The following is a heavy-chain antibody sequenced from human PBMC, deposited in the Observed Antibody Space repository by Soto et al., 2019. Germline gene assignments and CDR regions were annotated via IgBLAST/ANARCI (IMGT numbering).Heavy chain of an antibody. CDR1: GGSISSGGYS. CDR3: ARNLYYDISLGYLRPYHYYGIDV. CDR2: IYHTGNT. Sequence: SETLSLTCAVSGGSISSGGYSWSWIRQPPGKGLEWIGYIYHTGNTYYNPSLRSRVTISVDRSKNQFSLKLSSVTAADTAVYYCARNLYYDISLGYLRPYHYYGIDVRAQRTTVTGSS. D-gene: IGHD3-9*01. J-gene: IGHJ6*02. V-gene: IGHV4-30-2*01.